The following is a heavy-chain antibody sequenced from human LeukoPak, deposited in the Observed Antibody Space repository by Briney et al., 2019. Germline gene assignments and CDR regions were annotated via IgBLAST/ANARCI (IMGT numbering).Heavy chain of an antibody. V-gene: IGHV3-74*01. CDR2: INSDGSST. D-gene: IGHD3-22*01. Sequence: GGSLRLSCAASGFTFSSYWMHWVRQAPGKGLVWVSRINSDGSSTSYADYVKGRFTISRDNAKNTLYLQMNSLRAEDTAVYYCAREEYYYDSSGYYYYFDYWGQGTLVTVSS. CDR1: GFTFSSYW. J-gene: IGHJ4*02. CDR3: AREEYYYDSSGYYYYFDY.